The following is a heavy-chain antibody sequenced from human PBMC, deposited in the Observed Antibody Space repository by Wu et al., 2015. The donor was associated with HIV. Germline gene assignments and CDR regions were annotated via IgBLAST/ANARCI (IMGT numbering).Heavy chain of an antibody. J-gene: IGHJ4*02. CDR2: ISAYNGNT. V-gene: IGHV1-18*01. CDR3: AEGRDRPAVSVDY. Sequence: QVHLVQSGPEMKKPGASVKVSCKASGYTFTSYGISWVRQAPGQGLEWMGWISAYNGNTNYAQKLQGRVTMTTDTSISTAYMELSRLRSDDTAVYYCAEGRDRPAVSVDYWGQGTLVTVSS. CDR1: GYTFTSYG.